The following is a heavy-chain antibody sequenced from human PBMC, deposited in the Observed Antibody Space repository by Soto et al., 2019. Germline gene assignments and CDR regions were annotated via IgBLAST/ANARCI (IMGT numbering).Heavy chain of an antibody. Sequence: SETLSLTCTVSGGSISSYYWSWIRQPPGKGLEWIGYIYYSGSTNYNPSLKSRVTISVDTSKNQFSLKLSSVPAADTAVYYCARDRFLGWFDPWGQGTLVTVSS. J-gene: IGHJ5*02. CDR2: IYYSGST. CDR3: ARDRFLGWFDP. V-gene: IGHV4-59*01. D-gene: IGHD3-16*01. CDR1: GGSISSYY.